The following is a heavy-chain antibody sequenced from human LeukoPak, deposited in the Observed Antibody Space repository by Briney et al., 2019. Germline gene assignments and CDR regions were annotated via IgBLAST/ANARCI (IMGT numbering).Heavy chain of an antibody. CDR2: INNNGGST. Sequence: GGSLRLSCAASGFTFSSYAMHWVRQAPGKGLEYVSDINNNGGSTYYANSVKGRFTISRDNAKNSLYLQMNSLRAEDTAVYYCARSGYSLYIYYYYMDVWGKGTTVTISS. CDR3: ARSGYSLYIYYYYMDV. J-gene: IGHJ6*03. D-gene: IGHD4-23*01. CDR1: GFTFSSYA. V-gene: IGHV3-64*01.